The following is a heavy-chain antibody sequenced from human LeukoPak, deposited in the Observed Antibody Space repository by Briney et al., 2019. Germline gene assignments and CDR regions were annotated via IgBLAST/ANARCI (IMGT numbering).Heavy chain of an antibody. CDR1: GFTFDDYA. Sequence: GGSLRLSCAASGFTFDDYAMHWVRQAPGKGPEWVSGISWNSGSIGYADSVKGRFTISRDNAKNSLYLQMNSLRAEDTALYYCAKDIGDGYNWPNAFDIWGQGTMVTVSS. V-gene: IGHV3-9*01. CDR2: ISWNSGSI. D-gene: IGHD5-12*01. J-gene: IGHJ3*02. CDR3: AKDIGDGYNWPNAFDI.